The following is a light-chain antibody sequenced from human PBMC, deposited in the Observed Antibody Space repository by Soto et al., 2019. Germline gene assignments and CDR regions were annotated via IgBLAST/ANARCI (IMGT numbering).Light chain of an antibody. Sequence: DIVMTQSPDSLAVSLGERATINCKSSQSVLYSSDNKNYLAWFQQKPGQPPKLLIYWASTRESGVPDRFSGSGSGTDFTLTISSMQAEDVAVYFCQQYYNTPRSFGQGTKVDIK. CDR2: WAS. J-gene: IGKJ1*01. CDR3: QQYYNTPRS. CDR1: QSVLYSSDNKNY. V-gene: IGKV4-1*01.